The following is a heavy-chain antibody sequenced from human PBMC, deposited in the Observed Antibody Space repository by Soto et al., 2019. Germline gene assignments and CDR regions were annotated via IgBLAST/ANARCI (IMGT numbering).Heavy chain of an antibody. D-gene: IGHD4-17*01. J-gene: IGHJ6*03. CDR1: GYTFTSYC. V-gene: IGHV1-18*01. CDR3: ARDRDYGDFIYYYYYMDV. Sequence: ASVKVSCNASGYTFTSYCSSWVRQAPGQGLEWMGWISAYNGNTNYAQKLQGRVTMTTDTSTSTAYMELRSLRSDDTAVYYCARDRDYGDFIYYYYYMDVWGKGTTVTVSS. CDR2: ISAYNGNT.